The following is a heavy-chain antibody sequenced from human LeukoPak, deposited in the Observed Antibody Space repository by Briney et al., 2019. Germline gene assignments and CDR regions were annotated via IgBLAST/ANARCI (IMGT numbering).Heavy chain of an antibody. D-gene: IGHD6-19*01. J-gene: IGHJ6*02. CDR1: GDSVSSNSAA. V-gene: IGHV6-1*01. CDR2: TYYRSKWYN. CDR3: ARDLRAVAGSYYYYGMDV. Sequence: SQTLSITCAISGDSVSSNSAAWNWIRQSPSRGLEWLGRTYYRSKWYNDYAVSVKSRITINPDTSKNQFSLQLNSVTPEDTAVYYCARDLRAVAGSYYYYGMDVWGQGTTVTVSS.